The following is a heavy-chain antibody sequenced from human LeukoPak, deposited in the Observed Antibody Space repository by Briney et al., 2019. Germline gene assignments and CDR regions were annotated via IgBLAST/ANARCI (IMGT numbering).Heavy chain of an antibody. Sequence: PGGSLGLSCAASGFTFSSYAMHWVRQAPGKGLEYVSAISSNGGSTYYANSVKGRFTISRDNSKNTLYLQMGSLRAEDMAVYYCARGDTAMSTDYYYGMDVWGQGTTVTVSS. D-gene: IGHD5-18*01. V-gene: IGHV3-64*01. CDR3: ARGDTAMSTDYYYGMDV. J-gene: IGHJ6*02. CDR2: ISSNGGST. CDR1: GFTFSSYA.